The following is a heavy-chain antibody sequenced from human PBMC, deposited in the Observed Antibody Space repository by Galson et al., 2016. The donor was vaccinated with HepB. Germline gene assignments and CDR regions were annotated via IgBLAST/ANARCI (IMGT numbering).Heavy chain of an antibody. Sequence: LRLSCAASGFTFSSYGMHWVRQAPGKGLEWVAVISYDGSNKYYRDSVKGRFTISRDNSKNTLYLQMNSLRAEDTAVYYCAKNQYGDSGHGMDVWGQGTTVTVSS. CDR2: ISYDGSNK. CDR3: AKNQYGDSGHGMDV. J-gene: IGHJ6*02. V-gene: IGHV3-30*18. CDR1: GFTFSSYG. D-gene: IGHD4-17*01.